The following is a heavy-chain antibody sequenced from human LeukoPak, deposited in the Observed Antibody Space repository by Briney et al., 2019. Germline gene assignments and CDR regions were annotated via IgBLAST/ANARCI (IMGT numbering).Heavy chain of an antibody. CDR1: GLTFSNYW. D-gene: IGHD3-22*01. Sequence: PGGSLTLFCAASGLTFSNYWMHCARQAPGRGRVWVSRINSDVINTIYADSVKGRFTISSDNDKNTLNLQMTRLRAEDTAVYYCARDLGQYYDTSGNWFDPWGQGTLVTVSS. V-gene: IGHV3-74*01. CDR3: ARDLGQYYDTSGNWFDP. J-gene: IGHJ5*02. CDR2: INSDVINT.